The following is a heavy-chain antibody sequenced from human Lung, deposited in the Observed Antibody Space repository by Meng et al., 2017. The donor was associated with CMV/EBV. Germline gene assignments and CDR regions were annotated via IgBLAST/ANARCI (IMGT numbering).Heavy chain of an antibody. J-gene: IGHJ4*02. CDR3: AREEGSYDGSGAFDY. V-gene: IGHV1-46*01. D-gene: IGHD3-22*01. Sequence: ASVKVSXKASGYTFTNYYLHWVRQAPGQGLEWMGMINSRSGTTTYSQKFQGRISMTRDTSTSTVYLDLSSLRSEDSTVYYCAREEGSYDGSGAFDYWGQGTLVTVSS. CDR2: INSRSGTT. CDR1: GYTFTNYY.